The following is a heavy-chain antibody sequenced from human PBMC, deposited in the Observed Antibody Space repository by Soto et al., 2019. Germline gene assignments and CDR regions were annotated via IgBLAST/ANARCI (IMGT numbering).Heavy chain of an antibody. V-gene: IGHV3-23*01. CDR3: ARRVIGSSRAFDI. CDR2: ISDGGDLT. J-gene: IGHJ3*02. CDR1: GFAFTGHP. D-gene: IGHD3-10*01. Sequence: GGSLRLSCAASGFAFTGHPMSWVRQAPEKGLEWVAGISDGGDLTYNADSVKGRFTISRDNSRNTLYLQMNSLRAEDTAVYYCARRVIGSSRAFDIWGQGTMVTVS.